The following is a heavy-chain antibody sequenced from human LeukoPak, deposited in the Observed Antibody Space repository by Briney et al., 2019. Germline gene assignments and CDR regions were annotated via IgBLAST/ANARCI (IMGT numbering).Heavy chain of an antibody. V-gene: IGHV3-11*01. CDR1: GFTFSDYY. J-gene: IGHJ5*02. CDR3: ARRLYSSSPRWFDH. D-gene: IGHD6-6*01. Sequence: GGSLRLSCAASGFTFSDYYMSWIRQAPGKGLEWVSYISSSGSTIYYADSVKGRFTISRDNAKNSLYLQMNSLRAEDTAVYYCARRLYSSSPRWFDHWGQGTLVTVSS. CDR2: ISSSGSTI.